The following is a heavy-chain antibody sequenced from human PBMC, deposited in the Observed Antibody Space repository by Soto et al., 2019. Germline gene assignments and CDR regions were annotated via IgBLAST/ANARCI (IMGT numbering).Heavy chain of an antibody. J-gene: IGHJ6*03. V-gene: IGHV3-23*01. CDR3: AKGTTPEYYYYYYMDV. CDR1: GFTFSSHA. CDR2: ISGSGGST. D-gene: IGHD4-17*01. Sequence: GGSLRLSCAASGFTFSSHAISWVRQAQGKGLEGVSAISGSGGSTYYADSVKGRFTISRDNSKNTLYLQMNSLRAEDTAVYYCAKGTTPEYYYYYYMDVWGKGTTVTVSS.